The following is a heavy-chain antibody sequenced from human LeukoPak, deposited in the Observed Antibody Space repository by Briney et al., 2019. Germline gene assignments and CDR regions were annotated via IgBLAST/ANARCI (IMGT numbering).Heavy chain of an antibody. CDR3: AKVDRRQQWLVPGFVYYGMDV. Sequence: GGSLRLSCAASGFTFSSYWMHWVRQAPGKGLEWVSAISGSGGSTYYADSVKGRFTISRDNSKNTLYLQMNSLRAEDTAVYYCAKVDRRQQWLVPGFVYYGMDVWGQGTTVTVSS. V-gene: IGHV3-23*01. CDR2: ISGSGGST. J-gene: IGHJ6*02. D-gene: IGHD6-19*01. CDR1: GFTFSSYW.